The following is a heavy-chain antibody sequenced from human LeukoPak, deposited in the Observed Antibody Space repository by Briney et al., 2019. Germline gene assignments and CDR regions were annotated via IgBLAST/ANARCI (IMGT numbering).Heavy chain of an antibody. D-gene: IGHD3-22*01. Sequence: SETLSLTCTVSGGSISSYYWSWIRQPPGRGLEWIGYIYYSGRTKYNPSLKSRVTISVDTSKNQFSLKVTSVTAADTAVYYCASDSSGSYHPYYWGQGTLVTVSS. J-gene: IGHJ4*02. CDR2: IYYSGRT. V-gene: IGHV4-59*08. CDR1: GGSISSYY. CDR3: ASDSSGSYHPYY.